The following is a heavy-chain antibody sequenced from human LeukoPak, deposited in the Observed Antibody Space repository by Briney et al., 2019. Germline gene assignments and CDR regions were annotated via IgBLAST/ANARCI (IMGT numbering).Heavy chain of an antibody. CDR1: GGSISSYY. Sequence: SETLSLTCTVSGGSISSYYWSWIRQPPGKGLEWIGYIYYIGSTNYNPSLKSRVTISVDTSKNQFSLKLSSVTTADTAVYYCARRYSSGWPFDYWGQGTLVTVSS. CDR2: IYYIGST. D-gene: IGHD6-19*01. CDR3: ARRYSSGWPFDY. V-gene: IGHV4-59*08. J-gene: IGHJ4*02.